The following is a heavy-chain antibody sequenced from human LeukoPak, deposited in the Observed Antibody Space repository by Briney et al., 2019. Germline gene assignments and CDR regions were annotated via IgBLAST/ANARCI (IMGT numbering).Heavy chain of an antibody. CDR2: ISGTGGST. Sequence: GGSLRLSCAASGFTFSGYAMSWVRQAPGKRLEWVSVISGTGGSTYSADSLKGRFTISRDNSKNTLYLQINSLRADDTAVFYCARGGLGSAFDNWGQGTLVTVYS. V-gene: IGHV3-23*01. J-gene: IGHJ4*02. D-gene: IGHD6-19*01. CDR1: GFTFSGYA. CDR3: ARGGLGSAFDN.